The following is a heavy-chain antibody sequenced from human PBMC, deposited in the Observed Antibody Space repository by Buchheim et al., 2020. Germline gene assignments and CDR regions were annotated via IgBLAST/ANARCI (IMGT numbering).Heavy chain of an antibody. CDR3: AGQGVEYWAYYFGY. CDR2: MSGSGGST. Sequence: EVQLLESGGGLVQPGGSLRVSCAASGITFSDYAMIWVRQAPGKGLEWVSSMSGSGGSTYYADSVKGRFTISRDNSKNTLYLQMNRLRAEDTAVYYCAGQGVEYWAYYFGYWGEGTL. J-gene: IGHJ4*02. D-gene: IGHD2-8*02. V-gene: IGHV3-23*01. CDR1: GITFSDYA.